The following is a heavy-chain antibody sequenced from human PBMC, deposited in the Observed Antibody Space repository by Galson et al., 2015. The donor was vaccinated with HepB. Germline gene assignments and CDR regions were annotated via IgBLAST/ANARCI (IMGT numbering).Heavy chain of an antibody. D-gene: IGHD6-6*01. J-gene: IGHJ4*02. V-gene: IGHV1-18*04. CDR1: GYTFINHG. CDR3: ARARYSTSPPDY. Sequence: SVKVSCKASGYTFINHGISWVRQAPGQGLEWMAWISTYNGNTNYAQELQGRVTMTTDTSTTTAYMELRSLRSDDTAVYYCARARYSTSPPDYWGQGTLVTVSS. CDR2: ISTYNGNT.